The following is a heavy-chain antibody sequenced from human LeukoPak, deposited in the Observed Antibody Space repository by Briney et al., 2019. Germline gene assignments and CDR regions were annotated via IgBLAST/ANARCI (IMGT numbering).Heavy chain of an antibody. CDR3: GRNGPRSGYDLGHFDY. CDR2: IYTTGRT. J-gene: IGHJ4*02. CDR1: GGSISNYF. D-gene: IGHD5-12*01. Sequence: PSETLSLTCTVSGGSISNYFWSWIRQPAGKGLEWIGRIYTTGRTDYNPSLKSRVTMSVDTSKNQFSLKLSSVTAADTAVYYCGRNGPRSGYDLGHFDYWAREPWSPPPQ. V-gene: IGHV4-4*07.